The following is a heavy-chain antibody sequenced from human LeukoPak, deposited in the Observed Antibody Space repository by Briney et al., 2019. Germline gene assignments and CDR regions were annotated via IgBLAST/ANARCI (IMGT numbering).Heavy chain of an antibody. Sequence: ASVKVSCKASGYTFTSYGISWVRQAPGQGLEWMGWISAYNGNTNYAQKLQGRVTMTTDTSMSTAYMELSRLRSDDTAVYYCASSDFWSGYPVDYWGQGTLVTVSS. J-gene: IGHJ4*02. CDR2: ISAYNGNT. CDR1: GYTFTSYG. D-gene: IGHD3-3*01. CDR3: ASSDFWSGYPVDY. V-gene: IGHV1-18*01.